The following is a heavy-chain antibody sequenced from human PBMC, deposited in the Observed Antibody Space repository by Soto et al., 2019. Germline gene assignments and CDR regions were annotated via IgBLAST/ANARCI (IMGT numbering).Heavy chain of an antibody. D-gene: IGHD1-7*01. Sequence: SETLSLTCTVSGGSISSYYWSWIRQPPGKGLEWIGYIYYSGSTNYNPSLKSRVTISVDTSKNQFSLKLSSVTAADTAVYYCARLPFGSPYNWNSYYYYYYMDVWGKGTTVTVSS. J-gene: IGHJ6*03. CDR3: ARLPFGSPYNWNSYYYYYYMDV. CDR2: IYYSGST. V-gene: IGHV4-59*08. CDR1: GGSISSYY.